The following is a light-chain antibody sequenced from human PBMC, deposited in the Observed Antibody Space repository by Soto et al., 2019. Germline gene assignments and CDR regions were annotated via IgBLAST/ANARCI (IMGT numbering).Light chain of an antibody. Sequence: QSVLTQPPSVSGAPGQRVTISCTGSSSNIGAGYDAHWYQQFPGTAPKLLIYSSNNRPSGVPVRFSGSKSGTSASLAITGLQAEDEADYYCQSYDSSLRTVVFGGGTKLTVL. CDR2: SSN. CDR3: QSYDSSLRTVV. J-gene: IGLJ2*01. CDR1: SSNIGAGYD. V-gene: IGLV1-40*01.